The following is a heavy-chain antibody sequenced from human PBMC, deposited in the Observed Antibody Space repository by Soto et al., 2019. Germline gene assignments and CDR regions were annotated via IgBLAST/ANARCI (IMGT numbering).Heavy chain of an antibody. CDR3: ARGLEYYDILTGYWTLYGMDV. D-gene: IGHD3-9*01. CDR2: ISSSSSYT. Sequence: GGSLRLSCAASGFTFSDYYMSWIRQAPGKGLEWVSYISSSSSYTNYADSVKGRFTISRDNAKNSLYLQMNSLRAEDAAVYYCARGLEYYDILTGYWTLYGMDVWGQGTTVTVSS. CDR1: GFTFSDYY. V-gene: IGHV3-11*06. J-gene: IGHJ6*02.